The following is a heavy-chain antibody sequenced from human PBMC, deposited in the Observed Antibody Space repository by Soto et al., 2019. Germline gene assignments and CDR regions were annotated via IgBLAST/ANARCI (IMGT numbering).Heavy chain of an antibody. Sequence: ASVKVSCKASGYTFTGYYMHWVRQAPGQGLEWMGWINPNSGGTNYAQKFQGWVTMTRDTSISTAYMELSRLRSDDTAVYYCAREGIAAASTSLPDGMDVWGQGTTVTVSS. V-gene: IGHV1-2*04. J-gene: IGHJ6*02. CDR3: AREGIAAASTSLPDGMDV. CDR1: GYTFTGYY. D-gene: IGHD6-13*01. CDR2: INPNSGGT.